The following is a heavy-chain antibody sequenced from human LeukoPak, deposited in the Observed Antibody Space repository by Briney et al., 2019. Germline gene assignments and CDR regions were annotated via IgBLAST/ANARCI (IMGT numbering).Heavy chain of an antibody. CDR2: VSRDGSTT. Sequence: ACSLRLSCAATGLTFSNYWMHWVRQAPGKGLVWVSRVSRDGSTTTYADSVEGRFTISRDNAMNTLYLQMSSLRAEDTAVYYCARETDGYNLWYFDSWGQGTLVTVSS. V-gene: IGHV3-74*01. D-gene: IGHD5-24*01. J-gene: IGHJ4*02. CDR1: GLTFSNYW. CDR3: ARETDGYNLWYFDS.